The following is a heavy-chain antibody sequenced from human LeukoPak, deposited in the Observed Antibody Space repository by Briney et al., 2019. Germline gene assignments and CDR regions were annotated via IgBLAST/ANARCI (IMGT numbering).Heavy chain of an antibody. J-gene: IGHJ4*02. D-gene: IGHD4-17*01. CDR3: ARSDYGDPGDH. V-gene: IGHV4-61*08. Sequence: PSETLSLTCTVSGVSVSSGGYYWSWLRQPPGKGLEWIGYIYNSGSTNYNPSLESRVTISGDTSKNQFSLKLSSVTAADTAVYYCARSDYGDPGDHWGQGTLVTVSS. CDR2: IYNSGST. CDR1: GVSVSSGGYY.